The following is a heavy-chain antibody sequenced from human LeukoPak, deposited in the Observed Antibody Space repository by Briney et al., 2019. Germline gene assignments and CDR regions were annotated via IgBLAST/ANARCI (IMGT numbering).Heavy chain of an antibody. V-gene: IGHV3-74*01. D-gene: IGHD1-26*01. J-gene: IGHJ4*02. CDR1: GNYW. Sequence: PGGSLRLSCAASGNYWMHWVRQAPGKGLVWVSHINSDGSWTSYADSVKGRFTISRDNAKNSLYLQMNSQRAEDTAVYYCARVIRQYWELLADWGQGTLVTVSS. CDR3: ARVIRQYWELLAD. CDR2: INSDGSWT.